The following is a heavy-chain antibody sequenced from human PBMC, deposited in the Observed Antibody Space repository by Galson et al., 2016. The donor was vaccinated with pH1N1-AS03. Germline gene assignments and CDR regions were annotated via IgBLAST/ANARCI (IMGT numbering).Heavy chain of an antibody. CDR3: VVLTPGYRSGGGSVDH. J-gene: IGHJ5*02. CDR2: VIPTLGIT. Sequence: SVKVSCKASGDTFSNYALSWVRQAPGQGLDWMGGVIPTLGITKHAQKFQDRVTITADKSTSTAYFSLRLTSVTAADTAIYYCVVLTPGYRSGGGSVDHWGQGTLVAVSS. V-gene: IGHV1-69*10. D-gene: IGHD5-18*01. CDR1: GDTFSNYA.